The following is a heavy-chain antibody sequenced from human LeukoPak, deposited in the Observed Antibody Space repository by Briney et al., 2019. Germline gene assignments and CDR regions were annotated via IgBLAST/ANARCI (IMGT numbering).Heavy chain of an antibody. CDR2: VNHSGST. CDR1: GGSFSGYY. D-gene: IGHD3-16*02. Sequence: PETLSLTCAVYGGSFSGYYWSWIRQPPAKGLEWIGEVNHSGSTNYNPALKSRVTISVDTSKNQCSLKLSSVTAADTAVYYCARKSSVMTGDLGELSLYFDYWGQGTLVTVSS. V-gene: IGHV4-34*01. CDR3: ARKSSVMTGDLGELSLYFDY. J-gene: IGHJ4*02.